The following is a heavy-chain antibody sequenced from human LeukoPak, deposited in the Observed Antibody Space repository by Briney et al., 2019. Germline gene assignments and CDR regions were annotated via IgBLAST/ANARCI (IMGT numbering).Heavy chain of an antibody. CDR1: GYSISSNYY. V-gene: IGHV4-38-2*02. D-gene: IGHD1-7*01. CDR3: ARALEGTTGRFDY. J-gene: IGHJ4*02. CDR2: IYHSGSI. Sequence: SETLSLTCTVSGYSISSNYYWGWIRPPPGKGLEWIGNIYHSGSISYNPSLKSRVTISVDTSKNQFSLKLTSVTAADTAVYYCARALEGTTGRFDYWGQGTLVTVSS.